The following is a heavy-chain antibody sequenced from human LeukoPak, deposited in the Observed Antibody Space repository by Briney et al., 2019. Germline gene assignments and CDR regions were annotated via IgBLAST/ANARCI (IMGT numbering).Heavy chain of an antibody. CDR1: GGSLSNYY. CDR3: ARVAYDSSGYYFDY. CDR2: ILPSGQT. Sequence: PSETLSLTCTVSGGSLSNYYWNWIRQPAGKELEWIGRILPSGQTTYNPSLKSRVTMSLDTSKNQVSLKLSSVTAADTAVYYCARVAYDSSGYYFDYWGQGTLVTVSS. D-gene: IGHD3-22*01. V-gene: IGHV4-4*07. J-gene: IGHJ4*02.